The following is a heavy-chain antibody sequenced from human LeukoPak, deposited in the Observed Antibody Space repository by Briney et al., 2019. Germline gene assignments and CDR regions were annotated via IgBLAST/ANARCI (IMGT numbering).Heavy chain of an antibody. CDR2: INAGNGNT. CDR3: AREVFLDAFDI. J-gene: IGHJ3*02. CDR1: GYTFTSYA. Sequence: ASVKVSCKASGYTFTSYAMHWVRQAPGQRLEWMGWINAGNGNTKYSQKFQGRVTITRDTSASTAYMELSSLRSEDTAVYHCAREVFLDAFDIWGQGTMVTVSS. D-gene: IGHD2-21*01. V-gene: IGHV1-3*01.